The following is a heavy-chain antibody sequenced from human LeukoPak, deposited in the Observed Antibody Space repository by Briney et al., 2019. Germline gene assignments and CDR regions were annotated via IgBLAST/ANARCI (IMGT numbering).Heavy chain of an antibody. D-gene: IGHD1-14*01. CDR3: ARDPDGHNWFDS. CDR2: VYSSGST. Sequence: SETLSLTCTVSGASISSYYWSWIRQPAGKGLEWIGRVYSSGSTNYNPSLKSRVTMSEDTSKNQFSLKLRSVTAADTAVYYCARDPDGHNWFDSWGQGTQVTVST. J-gene: IGHJ5*01. CDR1: GASISSYY. V-gene: IGHV4-4*07.